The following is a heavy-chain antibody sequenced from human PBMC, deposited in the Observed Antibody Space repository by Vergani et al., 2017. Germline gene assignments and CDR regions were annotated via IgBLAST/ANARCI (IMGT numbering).Heavy chain of an antibody. CDR3: ARGSCLGGSCYKPRFDY. V-gene: IGHV4-61*02. CDR2: IHTSGST. D-gene: IGHD2-15*01. CDR1: GGSINSHNYY. J-gene: IGHJ4*02. Sequence: QVQLQESGPGLVKPSQTLSHTCTVSGGSINSHNYYWSWIRQPAGKGLEWIGRIHTSGSTNYNPSLKSRVTMSEDTSKNQFSLNLTSVTAADTAVYFCARGSCLGGSCYKPRFDYWGQGILVTVSS.